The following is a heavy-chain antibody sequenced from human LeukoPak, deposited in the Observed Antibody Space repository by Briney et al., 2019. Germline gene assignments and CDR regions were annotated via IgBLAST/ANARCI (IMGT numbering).Heavy chain of an antibody. D-gene: IGHD3-10*01. Sequence: ASVEVSCKASGYTFSGYYIHWVRQAPGQGLEWMGWINPNTGGTKYAQRFQDRVTMTRDTSISTAYMEVSRLRYDDTAVYYCARPLRVTMIRGAAFRASSDFDPWGQGTLVTVSS. V-gene: IGHV1-2*02. CDR3: ARPLRVTMIRGAAFRASSDFDP. J-gene: IGHJ5*02. CDR2: INPNTGGT. CDR1: GYTFSGYY.